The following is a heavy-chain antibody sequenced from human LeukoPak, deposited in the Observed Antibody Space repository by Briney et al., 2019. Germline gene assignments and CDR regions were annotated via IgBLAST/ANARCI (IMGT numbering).Heavy chain of an antibody. CDR2: ISRNTGNR. CDR1: GFTFDDYA. Sequence: SGGSLRLSCAASGFTFDDYAMHWVRQAPGKGLEWVSGISRNTGNRGYANSVKGRFTISRDNAKNSLYLQMNSLRPEDTALYYCAKDRGYDWVPPSLDYWGQGTMVIVTS. V-gene: IGHV3-9*01. D-gene: IGHD5-12*01. J-gene: IGHJ4*02. CDR3: AKDRGYDWVPPSLDY.